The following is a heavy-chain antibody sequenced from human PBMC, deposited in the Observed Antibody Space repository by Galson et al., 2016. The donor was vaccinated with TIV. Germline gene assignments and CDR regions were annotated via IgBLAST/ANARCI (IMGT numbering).Heavy chain of an antibody. V-gene: IGHV2-70*17. J-gene: IGHJ4*02. CDR2: TEWDGDQ. CDR3: ARSSIRDVSTHRLFDD. Sequence: PALAKPTQTLTLTCTFSGFSLTTHGMCVSWIRQPPGKALEWLARTEWDGDQFYSTSLQTRLSISKDTSRNQVVLTRSNVDPVDTATYFPARSSIRDVSTHRLFDDWGPGTLVTVSP. CDR1: GFSLTTHGMC. D-gene: IGHD5-24*01.